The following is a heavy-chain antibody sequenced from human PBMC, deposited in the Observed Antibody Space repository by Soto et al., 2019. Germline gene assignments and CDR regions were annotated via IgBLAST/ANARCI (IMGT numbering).Heavy chain of an antibody. V-gene: IGHV1-8*01. CDR2: MNPNSGNT. D-gene: IGHD3-3*01. J-gene: IGHJ5*02. CDR3: ARGRRITIFGVVIRRNWFDH. CDR1: GYTFTSYD. Sequence: QVQLVQSGAEVKKPGASVKVSCKASGYTFTSYDINWVRQATGQGLEWMGWMNPNSGNTGYAQKFQGRVTMTRNTSKSTAYMELNNLRSEDTAVYYCARGRRITIFGVVIRRNWFDHWGQGTLVTVSS.